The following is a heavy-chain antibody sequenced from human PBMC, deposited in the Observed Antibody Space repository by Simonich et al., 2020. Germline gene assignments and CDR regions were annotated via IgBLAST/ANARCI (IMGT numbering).Heavy chain of an antibody. J-gene: IGHJ6*02. V-gene: IGHV4-38-2*01. D-gene: IGHD6-13*01. CDR1: GYSISSGYY. Sequence: QVQLQESGPGLVKPSETLSLTCAVSGYSISSGYYWGWIRQPPGKGLEWIGSSYHSGTTYYNPSLKSRVTISVDTSKNQFSLKLSSVTAADTAVYYCARVGYSNYYYYGMDVWGQGTTVTVSS. CDR3: ARVGYSNYYYYGMDV. CDR2: SYHSGTT.